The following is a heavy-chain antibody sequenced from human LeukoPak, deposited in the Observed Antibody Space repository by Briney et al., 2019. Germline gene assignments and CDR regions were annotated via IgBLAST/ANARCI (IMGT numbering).Heavy chain of an antibody. CDR2: ISSSSRYI. CDR1: GFTFSSYW. D-gene: IGHD2-2*02. V-gene: IGHV3-21*01. J-gene: IGHJ4*02. Sequence: PGGSLRLSCAASGFTFSSYWMNWVRQAPGKGLEWVSSISSSSRYIYYADSMKGRFTISRDNAKNSLYLQMDSLRAEDTAVYYCARDRYCSSTSCYTVDYWGQGTLVTVSS. CDR3: ARDRYCSSTSCYTVDY.